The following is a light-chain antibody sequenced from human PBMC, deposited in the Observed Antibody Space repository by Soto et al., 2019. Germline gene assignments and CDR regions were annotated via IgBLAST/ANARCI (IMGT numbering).Light chain of an antibody. Sequence: QSVLTQPPSASGTPGQRVTISCSGSTSNIGSNTVNWYRQLPGTAPKLLIYTNNQRPSGVPDRFSGSKSGTSASLAISGLQSEDVADYYCATWDDSLNCWVFGGGTKLTVL. CDR2: TNN. CDR1: TSNIGSNT. J-gene: IGLJ3*02. CDR3: ATWDDSLNCWV. V-gene: IGLV1-44*01.